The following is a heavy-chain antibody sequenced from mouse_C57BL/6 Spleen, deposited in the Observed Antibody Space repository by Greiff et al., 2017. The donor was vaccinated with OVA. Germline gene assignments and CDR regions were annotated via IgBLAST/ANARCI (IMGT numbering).Heavy chain of an antibody. Sequence: EVKVVESGGGLVQPGGSMKLSCVASGFTFSNYWMNWVRQSPEKGLEWVAQIRLKSDNYATHYAESVKGRFTISRDDSKSSVYLQMNNLRAEDTGIDYCTGGDYGFAYWGQGTLVTVSA. D-gene: IGHD2-4*01. V-gene: IGHV6-3*01. CDR3: TGGDYGFAY. CDR1: GFTFSNYW. J-gene: IGHJ3*01. CDR2: IRLKSDNYAT.